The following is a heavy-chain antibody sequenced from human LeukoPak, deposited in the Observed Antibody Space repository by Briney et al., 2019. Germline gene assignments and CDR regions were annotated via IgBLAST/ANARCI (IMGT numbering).Heavy chain of an antibody. J-gene: IGHJ4*02. Sequence: GGSLRLSCAASEFTFSSYSMNWVRQAPGKGLEWVSYITNSGNSKSYADSVKGRFTISRDNTKNSLYLQMNGLRAEDTAVYYCARDYDGNLEYWGQGTPVTVSS. V-gene: IGHV3-48*01. CDR3: ARDYDGNLEY. D-gene: IGHD4-23*01. CDR1: EFTFSSYS. CDR2: ITNSGNSK.